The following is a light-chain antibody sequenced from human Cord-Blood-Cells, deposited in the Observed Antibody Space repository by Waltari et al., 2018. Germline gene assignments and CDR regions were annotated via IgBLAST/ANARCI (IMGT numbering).Light chain of an antibody. CDR3: QQYNNWPPVT. Sequence: EIVMTQSPATLSVSPGERATLYCRASQSVSSNLAWYQQKPGQAPRPLIYGASTRATGIPARFSGSGSGTEFTLTISSLQSEDFAVYYCQQYNNWPPVTFGQGTRLEIK. V-gene: IGKV3-15*01. J-gene: IGKJ5*01. CDR1: QSVSSN. CDR2: GAS.